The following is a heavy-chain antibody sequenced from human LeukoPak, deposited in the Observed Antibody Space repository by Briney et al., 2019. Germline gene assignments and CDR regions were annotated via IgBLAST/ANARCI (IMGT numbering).Heavy chain of an antibody. CDR3: AREGYYDTSGYREY. CDR1: GGSISSGSYY. V-gene: IGHV4-61*02. Sequence: SQTLSLTCTVSGGSISSGSYYWRWIRQPAGKGLEWIGRIYTSGSTNYNPSLKSRFTISVDTPKNQFSLKLTSVTAADSALYYCAREGYYDTSGYREYWGQGTLVTVSS. D-gene: IGHD3-22*01. CDR2: IYTSGST. J-gene: IGHJ4*02.